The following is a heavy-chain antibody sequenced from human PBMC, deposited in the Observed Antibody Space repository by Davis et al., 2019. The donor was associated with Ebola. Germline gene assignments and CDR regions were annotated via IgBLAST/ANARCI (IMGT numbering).Heavy chain of an antibody. CDR1: GYTFTSYG. V-gene: IGHV1-18*04. CDR2: ISGFNTNT. Sequence: ASVKVSCKSSGYTFTSYGLVWVRQAPGLGLEWMGWISGFNTNTNFAQKFQGRVTVSKDTSTNTAYMDLRSLTSDDTAIYSCARAPNYDVLTGTSSYDFDYWGQGPLVTVSS. J-gene: IGHJ4*02. CDR3: ARAPNYDVLTGTSSYDFDY. D-gene: IGHD3-9*01.